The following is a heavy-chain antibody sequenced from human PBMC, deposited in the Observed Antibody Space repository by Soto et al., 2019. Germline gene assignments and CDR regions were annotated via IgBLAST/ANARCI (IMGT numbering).Heavy chain of an antibody. D-gene: IGHD3-22*01. J-gene: IGHJ3*02. V-gene: IGHV3-23*01. Sequence: PGGSLRLSCAASGFTFSSYAMSWVRQAPRKGLEWVSAISGSGGSTYYADSVKGRFTISRDNSKNTLYLQMNSLRAEDTAVYYCAKDRLRMIVVVSPGAFDIWGQGTMVTVSS. CDR3: AKDRLRMIVVVSPGAFDI. CDR2: ISGSGGST. CDR1: GFTFSSYA.